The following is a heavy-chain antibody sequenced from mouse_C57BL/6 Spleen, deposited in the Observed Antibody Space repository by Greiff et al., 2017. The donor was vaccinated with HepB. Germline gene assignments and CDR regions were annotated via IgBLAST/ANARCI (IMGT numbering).Heavy chain of an antibody. Sequence: EVKLVESGGGLVKPGGSLKLSCAASGFTFSSYAMSWVRQTPEKRLEWVATISDGGSYTYYPDNVKGRFTISRDNAKNNRYLQMSHLKSEDTAMYYCARGGPTIVTTWYFDVWGTGTTVTVSS. D-gene: IGHD2-5*01. J-gene: IGHJ1*03. CDR2: ISDGGSYT. CDR1: GFTFSSYA. V-gene: IGHV5-4*03. CDR3: ARGGPTIVTTWYFDV.